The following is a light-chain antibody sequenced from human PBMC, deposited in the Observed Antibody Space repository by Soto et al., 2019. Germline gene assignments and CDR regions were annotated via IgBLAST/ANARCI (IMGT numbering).Light chain of an antibody. CDR2: AS. CDR3: QHYGTSAL. J-gene: IGKJ3*01. V-gene: IGKV3-20*01. Sequence: EIVLTQSPGTLSLSPGERATLSCRASQSVSDMYLAWYQQKPGQAPRLLIYASNRATGIPVRFSGSGSGTDFTLTISRLEHEDFSVYYCQHYGTSALFGPGTKVEIK. CDR1: QSVSDMY.